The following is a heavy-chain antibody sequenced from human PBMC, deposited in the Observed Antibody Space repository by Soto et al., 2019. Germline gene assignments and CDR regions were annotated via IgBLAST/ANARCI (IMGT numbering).Heavy chain of an antibody. D-gene: IGHD3-3*01. CDR3: GKDLATIFGGDY. CDR1: GFTFNLYG. CDR2: ISYDGSNK. J-gene: IGHJ4*02. Sequence: LRLSCAASGFTFNLYGIHWVRQAPGRGLEWVALISYDGSNKYYADSVQGRFTISRDNSKNTLYLQMNSLSTGDTAVYYCGKDLATIFGGDYWGQGTQVTVSS. V-gene: IGHV3-30*18.